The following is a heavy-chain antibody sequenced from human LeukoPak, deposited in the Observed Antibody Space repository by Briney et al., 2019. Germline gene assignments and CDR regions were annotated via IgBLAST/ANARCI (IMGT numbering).Heavy chain of an antibody. CDR1: GFTFSSYS. CDR3: ARVVWGQLTYYFDY. V-gene: IGHV3-21*01. D-gene: IGHD3-16*01. J-gene: IGHJ4*02. CDR2: ISTSSSYI. Sequence: PGGSLRLPCAASGFTFSSYSMKWVRQAPGKGLEWVSSISTSSSYIYYADSVKGRFTISRDNAKNSFYLQMNSLRVEDTAVYYCARVVWGQLTYYFDYWGQGTLVTVSS.